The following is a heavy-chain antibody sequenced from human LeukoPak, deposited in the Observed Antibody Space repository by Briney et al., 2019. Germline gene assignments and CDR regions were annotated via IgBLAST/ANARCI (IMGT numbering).Heavy chain of an antibody. D-gene: IGHD4-23*01. CDR2: INPNSGGT. Sequence: ASFTVSCKASGYTFTGYYMNWVRQAPGQGLEWMGWINPNSGGTNYAQKFQGRVTMTRDTSISTAYMELSRLRSDDTAVYYCARGDLRWPYYFDYWGQGTLVTVSS. CDR3: ARGDLRWPYYFDY. CDR1: GYTFTGYY. V-gene: IGHV1-2*02. J-gene: IGHJ4*02.